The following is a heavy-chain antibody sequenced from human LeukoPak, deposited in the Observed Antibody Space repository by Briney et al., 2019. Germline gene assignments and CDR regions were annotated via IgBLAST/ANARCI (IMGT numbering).Heavy chain of an antibody. Sequence: SETLSLTCTVSGGSISSYYWSWIRQPAGKGLEWIGRIYTSGSTNYNPSLKSRVTISLDKSKNQFSLKLSSVTAADTAVYYCARGSSWYGTGGIDYWGQGTLVTVSS. CDR3: ARGSSWYGTGGIDY. V-gene: IGHV4-4*07. J-gene: IGHJ4*02. CDR1: GGSISSYY. D-gene: IGHD6-13*01. CDR2: IYTSGST.